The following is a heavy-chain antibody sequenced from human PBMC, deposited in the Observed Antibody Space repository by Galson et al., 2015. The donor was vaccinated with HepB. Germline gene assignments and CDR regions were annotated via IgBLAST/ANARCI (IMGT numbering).Heavy chain of an antibody. CDR2: IWYDGSKS. CDR1: GFTFRNYG. J-gene: IGHJ2*01. V-gene: IGHV3-33*01. D-gene: IGHD1-26*01. Sequence: SLRLSCAASGFTFRNYGMVWVRQAPGKGLEWVAIIWYDGSKSYYVDSVKGRFIISKDNSKSTLYLQLNSLRAEDTAVYYCATVRGNYPNWSFDLWGRGTQVTVSS. CDR3: ATVRGNYPNWSFDL.